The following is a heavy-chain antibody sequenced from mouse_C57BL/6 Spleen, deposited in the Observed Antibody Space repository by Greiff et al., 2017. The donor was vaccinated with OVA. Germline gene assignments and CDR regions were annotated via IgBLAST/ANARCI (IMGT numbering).Heavy chain of an antibody. CDR1: GFTFSDYG. CDR3: ARDGYYPDV. V-gene: IGHV5-17*01. CDR2: ISSGSSTI. J-gene: IGHJ1*03. Sequence: EVMLVESGGGLVKPGGSLKLSCAASGFTFSDYGMHWVSQAPEKGLEWVAYISSGSSTIYYADKVKGRFTISRDNSKNTLFLQMTSLRSEDTAMYYCARDGYYPDVWGTGTTVTVSS. D-gene: IGHD2-3*01.